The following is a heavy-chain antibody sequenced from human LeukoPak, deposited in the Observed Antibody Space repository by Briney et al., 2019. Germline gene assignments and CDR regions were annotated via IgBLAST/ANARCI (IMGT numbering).Heavy chain of an antibody. CDR3: AKEVRAVAGRPDHYFDY. V-gene: IGHV3-23*01. CDR2: ISGSGGST. Sequence: HPGGSLRLSCAASGFTFSSYAMSWVRQAPGKGLEWVSAISGSGGSTYYADSVKGRFTISRDNSKNTLYLQMNSLRAEDTAVYYCAKEVRAVAGRPDHYFDYWGQGTLVTVSS. D-gene: IGHD6-19*01. J-gene: IGHJ4*02. CDR1: GFTFSSYA.